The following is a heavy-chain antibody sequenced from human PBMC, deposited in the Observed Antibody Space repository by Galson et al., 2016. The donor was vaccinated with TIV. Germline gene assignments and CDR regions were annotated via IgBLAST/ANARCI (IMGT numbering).Heavy chain of an antibody. CDR3: TTWGRLVGDYDAY. CDR2: IKNIIDGGTT. J-gene: IGHJ4*02. Sequence: SLRLSCAASGFTFSNVWMNWFRQAPGMGLEWVGRIKNIIDGGTTDYGAPVKDRVSISRDDSRNTVYLEMDNLKTEDTAVYYYTTWGRLVGDYDAYWGQGTLVTVSS. V-gene: IGHV3-15*01. D-gene: IGHD2-21*01. CDR1: GFTFSNVW.